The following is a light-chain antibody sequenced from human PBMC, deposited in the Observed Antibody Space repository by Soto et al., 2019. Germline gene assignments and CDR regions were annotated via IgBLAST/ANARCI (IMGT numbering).Light chain of an antibody. V-gene: IGKV3-11*01. CDR2: DAS. Sequence: EIVLTQSPGTLSLSPGERATLSCRASQSVTSSLVWYQQKPGQAPRLLIYDASDRATGIPARFSGSGSGTEFTLTISSLQSEDFAVYYCQQHDSWPRTFGQGTKVDIK. CDR1: QSVTSS. CDR3: QQHDSWPRT. J-gene: IGKJ1*01.